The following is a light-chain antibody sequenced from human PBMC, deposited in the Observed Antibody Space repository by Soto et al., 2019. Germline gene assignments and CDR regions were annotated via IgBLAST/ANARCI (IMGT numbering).Light chain of an antibody. CDR1: QSVSSN. CDR3: QQYGSSGT. V-gene: IGKV3-20*01. Sequence: ELLLTQSPATLSLSPVERATLSCRASQSVSSNLAWYQQKPGQAPRFLIYGASTRATGIPARFSGSGSGTEFTLTISRLEPEDFAVYYCQQYGSSGTFGQGTKVDIK. J-gene: IGKJ1*01. CDR2: GAS.